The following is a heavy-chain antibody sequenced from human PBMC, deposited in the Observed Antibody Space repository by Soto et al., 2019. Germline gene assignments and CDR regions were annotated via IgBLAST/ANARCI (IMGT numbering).Heavy chain of an antibody. D-gene: IGHD3-22*01. Sequence: ASVKVSCKASGYTFTSYGISWVRQAPGQGLEWMGWISAYNGNTNYAQKLQGRVTMTTDTSTSTAYMELRSLRSDDTAVYYCARVRPYYDSSGYYPEYYFDYWGQGTLVTVTS. J-gene: IGHJ4*02. CDR1: GYTFTSYG. CDR3: ARVRPYYDSSGYYPEYYFDY. V-gene: IGHV1-18*01. CDR2: ISAYNGNT.